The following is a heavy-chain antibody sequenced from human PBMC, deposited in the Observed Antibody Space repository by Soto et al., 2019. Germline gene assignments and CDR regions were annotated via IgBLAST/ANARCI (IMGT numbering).Heavy chain of an antibody. CDR2: IRGDATEE. V-gene: IGHV3-7*02. CDR3: ATHNGPAAAGLVLDF. Sequence: EAQLGESGGGVVQPGGSLRLSCAASGFTFSTHWMSWVRQAPGRGLEWVANIRGDATEEYDVDSVKGRFTISRDNAKNSVSLQMNSLSAEDTAVYYCATHNGPAAAGLVLDFWGQGTLVTVSS. CDR1: GFTFSTHW. J-gene: IGHJ4*02. D-gene: IGHD6-13*01.